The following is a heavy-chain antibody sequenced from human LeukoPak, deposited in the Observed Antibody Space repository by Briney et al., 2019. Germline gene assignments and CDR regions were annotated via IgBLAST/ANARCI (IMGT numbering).Heavy chain of an antibody. V-gene: IGHV4-39*07. D-gene: IGHD5-18*01. J-gene: IGHJ5*02. CDR2: IYYSGST. Sequence: SETLSLTCTVSGGSISSSSYYWGWIRQPPGKGLEWIGSIYYSGSTYYNPSLKSRVTISVDTSKNQFSLKLSSVTAADTAVYYCARGVRGYSYGSSYNWFDPWGQGTLVTVSS. CDR1: GGSISSSSYY. CDR3: ARGVRGYSYGSSYNWFDP.